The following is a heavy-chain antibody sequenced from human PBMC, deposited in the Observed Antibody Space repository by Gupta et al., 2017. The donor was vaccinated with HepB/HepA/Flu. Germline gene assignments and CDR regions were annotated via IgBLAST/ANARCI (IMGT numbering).Heavy chain of an antibody. CDR1: GFTFNSYA. Sequence: EVQVLDSGGDLVQPGGSLRLSCVASGFTFNSYAISWVRQAPGKVLEWVSGISGSGGTTYYADSVKDRFTISRDNSKKNLYRQMNSLRAEDTAVYNGAKGLGAFDYWGQGTLVTVSS. V-gene: IGHV3-23*01. CDR3: AKGLGAFDY. D-gene: IGHD1-26*01. J-gene: IGHJ4*02. CDR2: ISGSGGTT.